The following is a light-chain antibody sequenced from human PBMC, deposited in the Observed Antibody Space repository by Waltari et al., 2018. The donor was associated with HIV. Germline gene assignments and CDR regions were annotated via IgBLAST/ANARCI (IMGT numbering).Light chain of an antibody. Sequence: QSALTQPPSVSGSPGQSVTISCTGTSSDVGSYNRVSGSQQPPGTAPKLMIYEVSNRPSGVPDRFSGSKSGNTASLTISGLQAEDEADYYCSSYTSSSTFVFGGGTKLTVL. V-gene: IGLV2-18*02. J-gene: IGLJ2*01. CDR2: EVS. CDR3: SSYTSSSTFV. CDR1: SSDVGSYNR.